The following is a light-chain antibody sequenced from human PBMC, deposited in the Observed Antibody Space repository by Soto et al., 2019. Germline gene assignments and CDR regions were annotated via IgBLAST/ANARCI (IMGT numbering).Light chain of an antibody. Sequence: QSVLIQPPSASGTPGQRVTLSCSGSSSNIGSNSVNWYQQLPGTAPKLLIYSNNQRPSGVPDRFSGSKSGMSASLAISGLQSEDETDYYCAAWDDSLHGGVFGGGTKLTVL. CDR1: SSNIGSNS. CDR2: SNN. V-gene: IGLV1-44*01. CDR3: AAWDDSLHGGV. J-gene: IGLJ3*02.